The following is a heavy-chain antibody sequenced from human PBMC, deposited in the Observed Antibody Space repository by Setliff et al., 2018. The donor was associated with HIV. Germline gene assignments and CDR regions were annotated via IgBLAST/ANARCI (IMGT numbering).Heavy chain of an antibody. Sequence: PGGSLRLSCVASGLTFSSYSMNWVRQAPGKGLEWVSYISPSSSTIYYADSVKGRFTISRDNAKNSLYLQMNSLRAEDTAVYYCARDPASPDYYARFDYWGQGALVTVSS. CDR1: GLTFSSYS. J-gene: IGHJ4*02. V-gene: IGHV3-48*04. CDR2: ISPSSSTI. D-gene: IGHD3-9*01. CDR3: ARDPASPDYYARFDY.